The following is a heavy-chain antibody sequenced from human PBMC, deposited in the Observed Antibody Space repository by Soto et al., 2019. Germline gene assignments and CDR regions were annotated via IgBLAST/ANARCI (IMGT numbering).Heavy chain of an antibody. J-gene: IGHJ6*03. CDR2: ISGSGGST. CDR1: GFTFSSYA. D-gene: IGHD5-12*01. Sequence: GGSLRLSCAASGFTFSSYAMSWVRQAPGKGLEWVSAISGSGGSTYYADSVKGRFTISRDNSKNTLYLQMNSLRAEDTAVYYCATRGDSGYPTYYYYYYMDVWGKGTTVTVSS. V-gene: IGHV3-23*01. CDR3: ATRGDSGYPTYYYYYYMDV.